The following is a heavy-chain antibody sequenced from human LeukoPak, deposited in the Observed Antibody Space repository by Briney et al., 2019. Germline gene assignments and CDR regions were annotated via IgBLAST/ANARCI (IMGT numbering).Heavy chain of an antibody. CDR2: IYSGGST. D-gene: IGHD6-19*01. CDR3: ARASQWLAFDN. V-gene: IGHV3-66*01. CDR1: GFTVSSNY. Sequence: GGSLRLSCAASGFTVSSNYMSWVRQAPGKGLEWVSVIYSGGSTYYADSVKGRFTISRDNSKNTLYLQMNSLRAEDTAVYFCARASQWLAFDNWGQGTLVTVSS. J-gene: IGHJ4*02.